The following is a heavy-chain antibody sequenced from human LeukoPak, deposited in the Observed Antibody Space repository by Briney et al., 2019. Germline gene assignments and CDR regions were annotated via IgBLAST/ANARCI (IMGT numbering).Heavy chain of an antibody. CDR1: GFTFTNFE. CDR3: LRDPYEAY. CDR2: ISYSGSTT. V-gene: IGHV3-48*03. J-gene: IGHJ4*02. D-gene: IGHD5-12*01. Sequence: PGGSLRLSCAASGFTFTNFEMNWVRQAPGKGLEWVSYISYSGSTTSYADSVKGRFTISRDNAKNSLYLQMNSLRAEDTAVYYCLRDPYEAYWGQGTLVTVSS.